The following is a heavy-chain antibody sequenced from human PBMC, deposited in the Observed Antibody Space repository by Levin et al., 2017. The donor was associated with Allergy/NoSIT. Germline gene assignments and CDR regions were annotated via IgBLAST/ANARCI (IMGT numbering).Heavy chain of an antibody. Sequence: GGSLRLSCAASGFTFSTYWMHWVRQAPGKGLVWVSRINSDGSDIRYADSVKGRFTISRDNAKNTLYLQMNSLRAEDTAVYYCARSPIVATISGAYYFDYWGQGTLATVSS. CDR1: GFTFSTYW. V-gene: IGHV3-74*01. J-gene: IGHJ4*02. D-gene: IGHD5-12*01. CDR3: ARSPIVATISGAYYFDY. CDR2: INSDGSDI.